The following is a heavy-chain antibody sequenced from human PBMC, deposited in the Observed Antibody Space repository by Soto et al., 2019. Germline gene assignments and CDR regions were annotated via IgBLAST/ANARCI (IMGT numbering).Heavy chain of an antibody. CDR2: ISAYNGNT. V-gene: IGHV1-18*01. D-gene: IGHD1-26*01. CDR3: AREWELPRFYYYGMDV. J-gene: IGHJ6*02. Sequence: QVQLVQSGAEVKKPGASVKVSCKASGYTFTSYGISWVRQAPGQGLEWMGWISAYNGNTKYAQKLQGRVTMTTDTSTSTAYMELRSLRSDDTAVYYCAREWELPRFYYYGMDVWGQGTTVTVSS. CDR1: GYTFTSYG.